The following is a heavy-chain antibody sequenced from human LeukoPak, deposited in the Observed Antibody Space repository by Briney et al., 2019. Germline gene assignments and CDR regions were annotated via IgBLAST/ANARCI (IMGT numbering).Heavy chain of an antibody. V-gene: IGHV3-30*03. CDR3: ATGGRYAYGVDY. J-gene: IGHJ4*02. CDR2: ISYDGSTK. CDR1: GFTFSSYG. D-gene: IGHD3-16*01. Sequence: AGGSLRLSCAASGFTFSSYGMHWVRQAPGKGLEWVADISYDGSTKYYADSVKGRFTISRDNAKNSLYLQMNSLRDEDTAVYYCATGGRYAYGVDYWGQGTLVTVSS.